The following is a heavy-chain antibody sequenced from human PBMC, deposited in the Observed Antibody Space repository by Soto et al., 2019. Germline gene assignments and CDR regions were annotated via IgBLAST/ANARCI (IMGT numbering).Heavy chain of an antibody. CDR3: ATASPSGYYYFDY. D-gene: IGHD3-22*01. CDR1: GYTFTSYG. V-gene: IGHV1-18*01. CDR2: ISAYNGDT. J-gene: IGHJ4*02. Sequence: GASVKVSCKASGYTFTSYGISWVRQAPGQGLEWMGWISAYNGDTNYAQKFQGRVTMTEDTSTDTAYMELSSLRSEDTAVYYCATASPSGYYYFDYWGQGTLVTVSS.